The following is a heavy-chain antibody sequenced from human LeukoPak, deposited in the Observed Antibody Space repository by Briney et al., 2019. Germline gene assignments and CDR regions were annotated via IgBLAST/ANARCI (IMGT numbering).Heavy chain of an antibody. V-gene: IGHV2-5*01. Sequence: SGPTLVKPTQTLTLTCTFSGFSLSTSGVGVGWIRQPPGKALEWLALIYWNDDKRYSPSLKSRLTITKDTSKNQVVLTMTNMDPVDTATYYCAHSITMVRGVIPPYYFDYWGQGTPVTVSS. D-gene: IGHD3-10*01. CDR1: GFSLSTSGVG. J-gene: IGHJ4*02. CDR3: AHSITMVRGVIPPYYFDY. CDR2: IYWNDDK.